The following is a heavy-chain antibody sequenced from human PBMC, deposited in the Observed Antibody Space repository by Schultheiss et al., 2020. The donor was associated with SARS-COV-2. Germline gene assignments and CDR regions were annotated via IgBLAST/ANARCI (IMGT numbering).Heavy chain of an antibody. CDR3: ARGRRRCSFDY. D-gene: IGHD3-10*02. V-gene: IGHV4-39*07. CDR2: IYTSGST. Sequence: SETLSLTCTVSGGSISSSSYYWGWIRQPPGKGLEWIGRIYTSGSTNYNPSLKSRVTMSVDTSKNQFSLKLSSVTAADTAVYYCARGRRRCSFDYWGQVTLVTVSS. J-gene: IGHJ4*02. CDR1: GGSISSSSYY.